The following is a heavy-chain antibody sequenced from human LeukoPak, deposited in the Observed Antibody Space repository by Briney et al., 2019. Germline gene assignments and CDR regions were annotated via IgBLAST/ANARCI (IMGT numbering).Heavy chain of an antibody. D-gene: IGHD2-2*01. Sequence: SETLSLTCTVSGGSISSGSYYWSWIRQPAGKGLEWIGRIYYSGTTYYNPSLKSRVTISVDTSKNQFSLKLSSVTAADTAVYYCASTLGYCSNNSCYFDAFDIWGQGTMVTVSS. CDR3: ASTLGYCSNNSCYFDAFDI. V-gene: IGHV4-39*07. CDR2: IYYSGTT. J-gene: IGHJ3*02. CDR1: GGSISSGSYY.